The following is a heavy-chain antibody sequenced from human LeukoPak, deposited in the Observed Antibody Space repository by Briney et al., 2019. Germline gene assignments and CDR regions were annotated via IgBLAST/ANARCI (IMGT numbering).Heavy chain of an antibody. J-gene: IGHJ4*02. Sequence: APVKVSCKASGYTFTSYGISWVRQAPGQGLEWMGWISAYNGNTNYAQKLQGRVTMTTDTSTSTAYMELRSLRSDDTAVYYCARDLYDSSGYYWAPWGYWGQGTLVTVSS. CDR1: GYTFTSYG. CDR2: ISAYNGNT. CDR3: ARDLYDSSGYYWAPWGY. V-gene: IGHV1-18*01. D-gene: IGHD3-22*01.